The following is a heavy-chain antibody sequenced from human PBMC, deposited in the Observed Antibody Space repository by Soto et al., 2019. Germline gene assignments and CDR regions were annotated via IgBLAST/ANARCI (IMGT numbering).Heavy chain of an antibody. CDR1: GHTFTGHH. CDR3: GLEPTGTGSLDY. CDR2: IDLDSDNR. V-gene: IGHV1-2*02. Sequence: QVQQVQSGAEVKKPGASAKVSCKASGHTFTGHHMHWVRQAPGQGLEWMGYIDLDSDNRKYAQRFEGRVTATRDTCINTAYMELSGMRSDDTAVYYCGLEPTGTGSLDYWGQGTLVTVSS. D-gene: IGHD1-26*01. J-gene: IGHJ4*02.